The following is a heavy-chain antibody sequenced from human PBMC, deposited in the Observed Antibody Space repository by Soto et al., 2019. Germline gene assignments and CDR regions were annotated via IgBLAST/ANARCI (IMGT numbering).Heavy chain of an antibody. CDR1: GGSISSGGYS. D-gene: IGHD1-26*01. Sequence: PSETLSLTXAVSGGSISSGGYSWSWIRQPPGKGLEWIGYIYHSGSTYYNPSLKSRATISVDRSQNQFSLKLSSVTAADTAMYYCARHVMGARGWVAEPLWGQGTLVTVS. J-gene: IGHJ4*02. CDR2: IYHSGST. CDR3: ARHVMGARGWVAEPL. V-gene: IGHV4-30-2*01.